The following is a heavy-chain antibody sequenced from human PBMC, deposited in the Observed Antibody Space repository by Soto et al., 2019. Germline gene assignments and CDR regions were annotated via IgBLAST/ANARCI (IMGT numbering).Heavy chain of an antibody. CDR3: ASQWLDSYDFDD. J-gene: IGHJ4*02. CDR1: GFTFTSYA. CDR2: ISSNGGST. V-gene: IGHV3-64*01. Sequence: EVQLVESGGGLVQPGGSLRLSCAASGFTFTSYAMHWVRQAPGKGLEYVSAISSNGGSTYYVNSVKGRFTISRDNSKNTLYLQMGGLRADAMAGDYCASQWLDSYDFDDWGQGTLVTVSS. D-gene: IGHD6-19*01.